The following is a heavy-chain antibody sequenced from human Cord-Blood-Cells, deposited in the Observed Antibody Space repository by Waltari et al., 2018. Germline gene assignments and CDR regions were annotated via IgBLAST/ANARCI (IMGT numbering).Heavy chain of an antibody. CDR2: ISAYNGNT. CDR1: GYSFTRYG. J-gene: IGHJ3*02. D-gene: IGHD1-1*01. V-gene: IGHV1-18*01. Sequence: QVQLEQSGAEVKKPGATVKVSCKASGYSFTRYGISWLRSAAGQGLERMGWISAYNGNTNYAQKLQGRVTMTTDTSTSTAYMELRSLRSDDTAVYYCARRERYNWNEGAFDIWGQGTMVTVSS. CDR3: ARRERYNWNEGAFDI.